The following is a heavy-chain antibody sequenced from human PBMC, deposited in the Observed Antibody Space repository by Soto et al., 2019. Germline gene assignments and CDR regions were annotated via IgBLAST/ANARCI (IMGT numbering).Heavy chain of an antibody. V-gene: IGHV3-30*18. Sequence: QVQLVESGGGVVQPGRSLRLSCAASGFTFSSYGMHWVRQAPGKGLEWVAVISYDGSNKYYAESVKGRFTISRDNSKNTLYLQMNSLRAEDTAVYYCAKALAVIDYWGQGTLVTVSS. CDR3: AKALAVIDY. CDR2: ISYDGSNK. D-gene: IGHD6-19*01. CDR1: GFTFSSYG. J-gene: IGHJ4*02.